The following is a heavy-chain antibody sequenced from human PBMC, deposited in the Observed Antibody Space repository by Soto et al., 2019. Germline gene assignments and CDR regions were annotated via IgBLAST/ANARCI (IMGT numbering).Heavy chain of an antibody. V-gene: IGHV4-4*02. Sequence: QVQLQESGPGLVKPSGTLSLTCAVSGASIISSNWWSWVRQSPGRGLEWLGEIHHSGSIHYNPSFESRLTVSVDKSKRQFSLKLNSVTAADTAVYYCARAVVAGPFDSWGQGTLVTVSS. CDR2: IHHSGSI. CDR3: ARAVVAGPFDS. D-gene: IGHD6-19*01. CDR1: GASIISSNW. J-gene: IGHJ4*02.